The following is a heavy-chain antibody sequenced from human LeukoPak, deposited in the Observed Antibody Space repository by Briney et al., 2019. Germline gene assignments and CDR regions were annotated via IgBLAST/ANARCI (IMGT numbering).Heavy chain of an antibody. Sequence: GESLKISCKGSGYSFTSYWIGWVRQMPGKGLEWMGIIYPGDSDTRYSPSFQGQVTIAADKSISTAYLQWSSLKASDTAMYYCARQESDWNDPFDYWGQGTLVTVSS. V-gene: IGHV5-51*01. D-gene: IGHD1-1*01. CDR3: ARQESDWNDPFDY. CDR2: IYPGDSDT. CDR1: GYSFTSYW. J-gene: IGHJ4*02.